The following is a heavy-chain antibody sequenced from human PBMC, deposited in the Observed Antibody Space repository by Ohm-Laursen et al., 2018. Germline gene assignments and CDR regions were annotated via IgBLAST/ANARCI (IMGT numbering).Heavy chain of an antibody. D-gene: IGHD3-22*01. J-gene: IGHJ6*02. CDR1: GFTFSKYD. V-gene: IGHV3-13*01. CDR3: ARAAEYYDSSGYYLGYYYYAIDV. CDR2: ITTSGDT. Sequence: SLRLSCAASGFTFSKYDMHWVRQATGKGLEWVSSITTSGDTFHPGSVKGRFTISRDNVQNSLYLQMNSLTAGDTAVYYCARAAEYYDSSGYYLGYYYYAIDVWGQGATVTVS.